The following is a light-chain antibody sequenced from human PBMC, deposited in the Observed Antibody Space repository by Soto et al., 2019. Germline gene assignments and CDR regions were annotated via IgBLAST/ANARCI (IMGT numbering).Light chain of an antibody. Sequence: PGERATLSCRTSQSVSSSYLAWYQQKPGQAPRLLIYGASSRATGIPDRFSGSGSGTDFTLTISRLEPEDFAVYYCQQYGSSPRTCGQGTKVDIK. CDR3: QQYGSSPRT. J-gene: IGKJ1*01. CDR1: QSVSSSY. V-gene: IGKV3-20*01. CDR2: GAS.